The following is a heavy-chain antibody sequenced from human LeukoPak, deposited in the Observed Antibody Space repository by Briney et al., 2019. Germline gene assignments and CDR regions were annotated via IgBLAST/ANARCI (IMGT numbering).Heavy chain of an antibody. V-gene: IGHV3-74*01. D-gene: IGHD3-10*01. Sequence: PGGSLRLSCAASGFTLSGYWMHWIRQVPGKGLVWVSDTNSDGSSTSYANSVKGRFTISRDNAKNKVYLQMTNLRAEDTAVYYCVRRSTFYSGSGSYPHFDSWGRGTLVTVSS. CDR1: GFTLSGYW. CDR2: TNSDGSST. J-gene: IGHJ4*02. CDR3: VRRSTFYSGSGSYPHFDS.